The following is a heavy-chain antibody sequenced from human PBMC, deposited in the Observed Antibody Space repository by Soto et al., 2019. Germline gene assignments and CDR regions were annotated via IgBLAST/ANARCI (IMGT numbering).Heavy chain of an antibody. CDR2: IIPIFGTA. V-gene: IGHV1-69*12. Sequence: QVQLVQSGAEVKKPGSSVKVSCKASGDTFSSYAISWVRQAPGQGLEWMGGIIPIFGTANYAQKFQGRVTITADESTSTAYMELSSLRSEDTAVYYCARVRVRFLEWLGSEGWGQGTLVTVSS. CDR1: GDTFSSYA. CDR3: ARVRVRFLEWLGSEG. J-gene: IGHJ4*02. D-gene: IGHD3-3*01.